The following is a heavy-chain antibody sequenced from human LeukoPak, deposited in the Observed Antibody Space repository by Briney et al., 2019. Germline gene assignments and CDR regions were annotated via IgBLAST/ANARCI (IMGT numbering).Heavy chain of an antibody. CDR1: GITLSNYG. V-gene: IGHV3-23*01. D-gene: IGHD3-22*01. CDR2: ISGSGGST. J-gene: IGHJ4*02. CDR3: AKRGVVIRVILVGFHKEAYYFDS. Sequence: GGSLRLSCAVSGITLSNYGISSVRQAPGKWREWVACISGSGGSTNYADSVKGRFTISRDSRKNTLYLQMHSLRAEDTAVYFCAKRGVVIRVILVGFHKEAYYFDSWGQGALVTVSS.